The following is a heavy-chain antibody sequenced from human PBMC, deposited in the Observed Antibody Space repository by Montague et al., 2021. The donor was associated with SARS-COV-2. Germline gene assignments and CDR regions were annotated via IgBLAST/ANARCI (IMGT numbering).Heavy chain of an antibody. CDR2: IYYSGST. CDR1: GGSISSYY. V-gene: IGHV4-59*01. CDR3: ARDGYYDNSGYYVRDAFDI. D-gene: IGHD3-22*01. J-gene: IGHJ3*02. Sequence: SETLSLTCTVSGGSISSYYWSWIRQPPGKGLEWIGYIYYSGSTNXXLSLKSRVTISVDTSKNQFSLKLRSVTAADTAVYYCARDGYYDNSGYYVRDAFDIWGQGTMVTVSS.